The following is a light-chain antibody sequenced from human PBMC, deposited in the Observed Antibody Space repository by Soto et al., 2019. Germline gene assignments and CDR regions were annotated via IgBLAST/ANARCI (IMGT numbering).Light chain of an antibody. CDR1: QGVSRSY. V-gene: IGKV3-20*01. CDR3: QQHGSWGIT. CDR2: AAS. J-gene: IGKJ3*01. Sequence: EIVLTQSPGTLSLSPGERATLFCRASQGVSRSYFAWYQQKPGQAPRLLIYAASSRATGVPDRFSGSGSGTDFTLTISRLEAEDFALYYCQQHGSWGITFGPGTKVDI.